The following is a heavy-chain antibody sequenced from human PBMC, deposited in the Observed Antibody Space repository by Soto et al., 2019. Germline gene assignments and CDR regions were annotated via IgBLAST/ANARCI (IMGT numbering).Heavy chain of an antibody. CDR2: IYPGDSDT. CDR1: GYSFTSYW. V-gene: IGHV5-51*01. D-gene: IGHD3-10*01. Sequence: LGESLKISCKGSGYSFTSYWIGWVRQMPGKGLEWMGIIYPGDSDTRYSPSFQGQVTISADKSISTAYLQWSSLKASDTAMYYCATAITMVRGGYYYYYGMDVWGQGTTVTVSS. CDR3: ATAITMVRGGYYYYYGMDV. J-gene: IGHJ6*01.